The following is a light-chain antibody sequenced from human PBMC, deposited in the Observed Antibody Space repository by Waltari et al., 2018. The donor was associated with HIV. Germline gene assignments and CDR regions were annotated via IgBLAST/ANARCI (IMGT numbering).Light chain of an antibody. CDR1: SSNIGAGYD. J-gene: IGLJ2*01. CDR2: GNS. CDR3: QSADSSGTYPVV. V-gene: IGLV1-40*01. Sequence: QSVLTQPPSVSGAPGPRVTISCTGSSSNIGAGYDVHWYQHLPGTAPKLLIYGNSNRPSGVPDRFSGSSSGTTVTLTISGVQAEDEADYYCQSADSSGTYPVVFGGGTKLTVL.